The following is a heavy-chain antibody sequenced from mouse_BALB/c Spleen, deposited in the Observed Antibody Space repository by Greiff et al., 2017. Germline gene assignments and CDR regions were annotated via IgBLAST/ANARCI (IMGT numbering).Heavy chain of an antibody. CDR3: AREGIYYYAMDY. J-gene: IGHJ4*01. CDR2: ISSGGSYT. V-gene: IGHV5-9-4*01. Sequence: EVKLMESGGGLVKPGGSLKLSCAASGFTFSSYAMSWVRQSPEKRLVWVAEISSGGSYTYYPDTVTGRFTISRDNAKNTLYLEMSSLRSEDTAMYYCAREGIYYYAMDYWGQGTSVTVSS. CDR1: GFTFSSYA.